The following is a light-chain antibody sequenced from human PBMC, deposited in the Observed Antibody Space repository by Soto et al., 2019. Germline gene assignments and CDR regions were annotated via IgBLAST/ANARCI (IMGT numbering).Light chain of an antibody. Sequence: DIQMTQSPSSVSASVGDRVTITCRASQGISSWLAWYQQKPGKAPKLLIYAASSLQSGLPSRISGSAYGTYFTLTISSLQPEDVANYYCQQANSFPFTFGGGTKVEIK. CDR2: AAS. CDR3: QQANSFPFT. J-gene: IGKJ4*01. CDR1: QGISSW. V-gene: IGKV1-12*01.